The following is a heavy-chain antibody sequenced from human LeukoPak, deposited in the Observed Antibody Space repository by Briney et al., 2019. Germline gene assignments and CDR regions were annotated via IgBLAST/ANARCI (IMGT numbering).Heavy chain of an antibody. CDR2: ISYDGSNK. D-gene: IGHD5-24*01. CDR1: GFTFSNYG. J-gene: IGHJ4*02. CDR3: ARDHEMATTNYFDY. Sequence: GRSLRLSCAASGFTFSNYGMHWVRQAPGKGLEWVAVISYDGSNKYYADSVKGRFSISRDNAKNMLYLQMNSLRAEDTAVFYCARDHEMATTNYFDYWGQGTLVTVSS. V-gene: IGHV3-30*03.